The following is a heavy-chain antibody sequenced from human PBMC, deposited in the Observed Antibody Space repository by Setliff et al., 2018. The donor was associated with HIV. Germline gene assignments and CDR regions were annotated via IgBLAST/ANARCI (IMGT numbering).Heavy chain of an antibody. CDR3: ARGELGYCSITSCYAGWFDP. D-gene: IGHD2-2*01. CDR2: INPNTGVT. V-gene: IGHV1-2*02. CDR1: GYTFTAYY. J-gene: IGHJ5*02. Sequence: WASVKVSCKAYGYTFTAYYMHWVRQAPGQGLEWMGWINPNTGVTTYALKFQGRVTITRDTSISTAYMELSRLRSDDTAVYYCARGELGYCSITSCYAGWFDPWGLGTLVTVS.